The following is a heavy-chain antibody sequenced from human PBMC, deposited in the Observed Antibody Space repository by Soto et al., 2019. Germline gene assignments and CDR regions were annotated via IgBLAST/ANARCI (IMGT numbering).Heavy chain of an antibody. Sequence: QITLKESGPTLVKPTQTLTLTCTFSGFSLSTSGVGVGWIRQPPGKALEWLALIYWDDDKRYSPSLKSRLTITKDTSKTQVVLTMTNMDPVDTATYYCAHIGWIAAADPSLFDYWGQGTLVTVSS. CDR2: IYWDDDK. D-gene: IGHD6-13*01. J-gene: IGHJ4*02. CDR3: AHIGWIAAADPSLFDY. CDR1: GFSLSTSGVG. V-gene: IGHV2-5*02.